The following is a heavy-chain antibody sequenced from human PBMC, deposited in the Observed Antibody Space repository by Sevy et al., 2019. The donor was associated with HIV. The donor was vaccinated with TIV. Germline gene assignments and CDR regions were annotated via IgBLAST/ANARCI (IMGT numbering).Heavy chain of an antibody. CDR2: ISYDGSNK. J-gene: IGHJ5*02. CDR1: GFTFSSYA. V-gene: IGHV3-30-3*01. CDR3: ARDQHDYGGNLRTGWFDP. Sequence: GGSLRLSCAASGFTFSSYAMHWVRQAPGKGLEWVAVISYDGSNKYYADSVNGRFTISRDNSKNTLYLQMNSLRAEDTAVYYCARDQHDYGGNLRTGWFDPWGQGTLVTVSS. D-gene: IGHD4-17*01.